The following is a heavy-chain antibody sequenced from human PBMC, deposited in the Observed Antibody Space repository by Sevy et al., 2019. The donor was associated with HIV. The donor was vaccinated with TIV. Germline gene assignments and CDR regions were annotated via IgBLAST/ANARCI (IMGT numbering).Heavy chain of an antibody. D-gene: IGHD6-19*01. CDR3: AGGLGYSSGWYRGYYGMDV. Sequence: GESLKISCKGSGYSFTSYWIGWVRQMPGKGLEWMGIIYPGDSDTRYSPSFQGQVTISADKSISTAYLQWSSLKASDTAMYYWAGGLGYSSGWYRGYYGMDVWGQGTTVTVSS. CDR1: GYSFTSYW. V-gene: IGHV5-51*01. CDR2: IYPGDSDT. J-gene: IGHJ6*02.